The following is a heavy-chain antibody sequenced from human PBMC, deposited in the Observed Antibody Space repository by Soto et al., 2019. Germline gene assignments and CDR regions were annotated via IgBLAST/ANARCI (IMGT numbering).Heavy chain of an antibody. J-gene: IGHJ4*02. CDR1: GDSVSNDNYY. CDR3: ARSQRGRTAFTFDY. D-gene: IGHD3-16*01. V-gene: IGHV4-61*01. Sequence: SETLSLTCAVSGDSVSNDNYYWSWIRQPPGKGLEWIGYIYYSGTTNYNSYLKSRLNLSVDMSKNQFSLKLASVTAADTAVYFCARSQRGRTAFTFDYWGQGALVTSPQ. CDR2: IYYSGTT.